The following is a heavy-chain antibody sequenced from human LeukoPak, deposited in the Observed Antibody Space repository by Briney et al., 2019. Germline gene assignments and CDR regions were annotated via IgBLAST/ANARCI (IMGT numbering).Heavy chain of an antibody. D-gene: IGHD3-16*01. V-gene: IGHV1-18*03. CDR2: ISAYNGNT. CDR1: GYTFTSYG. Sequence: ASVKVSCKASGYTFTSYGISWLRQAPGQGLEWRGWISAYNGNTNYAQKLQGRVTMTTDTSTSTAYMELRSLRSDDMTVYYCARALRITITPFDTWGQGTLVTVSS. J-gene: IGHJ5*02. CDR3: ARALRITITPFDT.